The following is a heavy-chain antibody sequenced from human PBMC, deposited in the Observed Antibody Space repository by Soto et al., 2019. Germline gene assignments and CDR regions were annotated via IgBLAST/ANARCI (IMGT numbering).Heavy chain of an antibody. CDR2: IIPIFGTA. CDR1: GCTFSSYA. V-gene: IGHV1-69*13. Sequence: SVKVSCKASGCTFSSYAISWVRQAPGQGLEWMRGIIPIFGTANYAQKFQGRVTITADESTSTAYMELSSLRSEDTAVYYCARLCPGIAAAGPRPLDVWGQGTTVTVSS. J-gene: IGHJ6*02. CDR3: ARLCPGIAAAGPRPLDV. D-gene: IGHD6-13*01.